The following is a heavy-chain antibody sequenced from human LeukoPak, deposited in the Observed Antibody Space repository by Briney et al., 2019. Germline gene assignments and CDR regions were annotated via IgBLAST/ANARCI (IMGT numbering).Heavy chain of an antibody. CDR3: AKGRYCDSTTCAYHGQDV. CDR2: ITVNGGTT. Sequence: RGSLRLSCAASGFTFSSSAMSWVRPAPGKGLEWVSTITVNGGTTNYADFTKARFTIPSANSTNTLSLQVNRLSAEDTSVNYCAKGRYCDSTTCAYHGQDVWGQGTTVTVAS. J-gene: IGHJ6*02. D-gene: IGHD2-2*01. V-gene: IGHV3-23*01. CDR1: GFTFSSSA.